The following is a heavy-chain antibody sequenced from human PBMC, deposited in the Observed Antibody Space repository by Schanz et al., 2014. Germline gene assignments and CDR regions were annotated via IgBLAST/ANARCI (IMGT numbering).Heavy chain of an antibody. CDR1: GYTFTGYY. J-gene: IGHJ4*02. Sequence: QVQVEQSGPEVKKPGASVTVSCQASGYTFTGYYMHWVRQAPGQGLEWMGMINPSGGSTTYAQKSQGRVTMTSDTSTSTVYMELSSLRSEDTAVYYCASSGAGYSSSWDFDYWVQGTLVTVSS. CDR3: ASSGAGYSSSWDFDY. V-gene: IGHV1-46*01. D-gene: IGHD6-13*01. CDR2: INPSGGST.